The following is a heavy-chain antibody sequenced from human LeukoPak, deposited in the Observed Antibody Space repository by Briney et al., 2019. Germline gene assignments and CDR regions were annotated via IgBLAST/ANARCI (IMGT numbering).Heavy chain of an antibody. Sequence: QTGGSLRLSCAASGFTFSSYAMSWVRQAPGKGLEWVSAISGSGGSTYYADSVKGRFTISRENSKNTLYLQMNSLRAEDTAVYYCAKDRVSVYYYDSSGYYYFDYWGQGTLVTVSS. CDR1: GFTFSSYA. D-gene: IGHD3-22*01. CDR3: AKDRVSVYYYDSSGYYYFDY. V-gene: IGHV3-23*01. CDR2: ISGSGGST. J-gene: IGHJ4*02.